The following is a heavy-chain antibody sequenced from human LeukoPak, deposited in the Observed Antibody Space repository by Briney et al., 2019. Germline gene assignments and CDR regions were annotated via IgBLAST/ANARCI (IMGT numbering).Heavy chain of an antibody. Sequence: SETLSLTCTVSGGSFSDYYWSWIRQPAGKGLEWIGRIYTSGSTNYNPSLKSRVTMSLDMSKNQFSLKLNSVTAADTAMYYCARGHSSVVTAIPYYFDYWGRGTLVTVSS. J-gene: IGHJ4*02. D-gene: IGHD2-21*02. CDR1: GGSFSDYY. V-gene: IGHV4-4*07. CDR3: ARGHSSVVTAIPYYFDY. CDR2: IYTSGST.